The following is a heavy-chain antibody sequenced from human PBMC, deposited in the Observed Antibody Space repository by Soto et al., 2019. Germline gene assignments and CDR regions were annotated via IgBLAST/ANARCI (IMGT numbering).Heavy chain of an antibody. CDR1: GSTFTSYD. Sequence: QVQLVQSGAEVKKPGASVKVSCKASGSTFTSYDINWVRQATGQGLEWMGWMNPNSGITGYAQKFQGRVTMTRNTSISTAYMELSSLRSEDTAVYYCARWPDGYYYYGMDVWGQGTTVTVSS. CDR3: ARWPDGYYYYGMDV. J-gene: IGHJ6*02. CDR2: MNPNSGIT. V-gene: IGHV1-8*01.